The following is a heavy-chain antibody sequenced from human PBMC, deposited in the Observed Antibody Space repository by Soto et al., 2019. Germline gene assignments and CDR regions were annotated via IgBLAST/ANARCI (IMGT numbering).Heavy chain of an antibody. D-gene: IGHD4-17*01. CDR1: GFTFSIYA. CDR2: ISGSGGST. CDR3: AKDSFDYGDLLYFDY. Sequence: PGGSLRLSCAASGFTFSIYAMSWVRHAPGKGLEWVSAISGSGGSTYYADSVKGRFTISRDNSKNTLYLQMNSLRAEDTAVYYCAKDSFDYGDLLYFDYWGQGTLVTVSS. J-gene: IGHJ4*02. V-gene: IGHV3-23*01.